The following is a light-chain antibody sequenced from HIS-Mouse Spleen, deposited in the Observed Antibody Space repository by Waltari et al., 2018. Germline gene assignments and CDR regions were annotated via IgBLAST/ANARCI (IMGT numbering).Light chain of an antibody. J-gene: IGLJ2*01. Sequence: QSALTQPASVSGSPGQSITIPCHGTSSDVGGYNYVLWYQQHPGKAPKLMIYDVSNRPSGVSNRFSGSKSGNTASLTISGLQAEDEADYYCSSYTSSSTVVFGGGTKLTVL. CDR3: SSYTSSSTVV. CDR1: SSDVGGYNY. V-gene: IGLV2-14*03. CDR2: DVS.